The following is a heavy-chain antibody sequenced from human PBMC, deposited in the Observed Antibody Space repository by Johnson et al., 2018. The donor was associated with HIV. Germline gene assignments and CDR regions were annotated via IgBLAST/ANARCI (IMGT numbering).Heavy chain of an antibody. CDR2: ISFDGSNK. V-gene: IGHV3-30*14. J-gene: IGHJ3*02. D-gene: IGHD6-13*01. CDR3: AETPGIAAAGTGYAFDI. Sequence: QVQLVESGGGVVRPGRSLRLSCVVSGFTFSNYPMHWVRQAPGKGLEWVAVISFDGSNKYYADSVKGRFSISRDNSKNTLYLQMNSLRVEDTAVYYCAETPGIAAAGTGYAFDIWGQGTMVTVSS. CDR1: GFTFSNYP.